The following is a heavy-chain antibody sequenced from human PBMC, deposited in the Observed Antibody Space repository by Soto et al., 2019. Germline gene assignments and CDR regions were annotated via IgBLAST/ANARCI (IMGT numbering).Heavy chain of an antibody. J-gene: IGHJ5*02. Sequence: QVQLVESGGGVVQPGRSLRLSCAASGFTFSSYGMHWVRQAPGKGLEWVAVISYDGSNKYYADSVKGRFTISRDNSKNTLYLQMTSLRAEDTAVYYCATQRSGYYYSPWGQGTLVTVSS. V-gene: IGHV3-30*03. D-gene: IGHD3-22*01. CDR3: ATQRSGYYYSP. CDR1: GFTFSSYG. CDR2: ISYDGSNK.